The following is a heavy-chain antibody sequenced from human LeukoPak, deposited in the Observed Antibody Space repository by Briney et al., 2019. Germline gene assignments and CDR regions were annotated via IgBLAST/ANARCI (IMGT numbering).Heavy chain of an antibody. V-gene: IGHV3-20*04. CDR1: GFTFDDYG. CDR2: INWNGGST. J-gene: IGHJ6*03. Sequence: GGSLRLSCAASGFTFDDYGMSWVRQAPGKGLEWVSGINWNGGSTGYADSVKGRFTISRDNAKNSLYLQMNSPRAEDTALYYCARLGFGVGYYYYMDVWGKGTTVTVSS. D-gene: IGHD3-3*01. CDR3: ARLGFGVGYYYYMDV.